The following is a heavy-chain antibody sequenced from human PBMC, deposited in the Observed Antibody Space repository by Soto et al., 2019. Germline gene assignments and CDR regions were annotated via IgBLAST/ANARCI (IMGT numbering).Heavy chain of an antibody. CDR1: GDSISNVNYC. CDR3: ASVQPGDKVDS. V-gene: IGHV4-30-4*01. D-gene: IGHD7-27*01. J-gene: IGHJ4*02. Sequence: QVQLQESGPGLVKPSQTLSLTCTVSGDSISNVNYCWSWIRQPPDKGLERIGHIYDGGSSYNNPSLTSRGTVSVYTAKNQVYLQLRSVSAADTAVYYCASVQPGDKVDSWGQGTLVTVSS. CDR2: IYDGGSS.